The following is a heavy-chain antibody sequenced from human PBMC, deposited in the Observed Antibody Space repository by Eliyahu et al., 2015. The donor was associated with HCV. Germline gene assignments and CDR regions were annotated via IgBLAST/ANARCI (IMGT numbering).Heavy chain of an antibody. D-gene: IGHD1/OR15-1a*01. J-gene: IGHJ4*02. CDR2: IWYDGSNK. Sequence: QVQLVESGGGXVQPGXSLRLSCAASGFTFSXLAMHWVRHSPGKGLEWVAVIWYDGSNKYYADSVMGRFTISRDNSKNTLYLQMYSLRAEDTAVYYCARGTAPDFDYWGQGTLVTVSS. CDR1: GFTFSXLA. V-gene: IGHV3-33*01. CDR3: ARGTAPDFDY.